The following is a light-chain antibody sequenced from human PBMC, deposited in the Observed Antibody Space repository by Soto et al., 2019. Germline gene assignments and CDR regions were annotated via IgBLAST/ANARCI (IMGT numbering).Light chain of an antibody. V-gene: IGKV3-20*01. CDR3: RHYGRSPIT. J-gene: IGKJ5*01. CDR2: DAS. Sequence: EIVLTQSPATLSLSPGERATLSCRASQSVGSYLGWYQQKPGQAPRLLIYDASNRATGIPARFSGSGSATDFTLTISRLEPEDFALYYCRHYGRSPITFGQGTRLEIK. CDR1: QSVGSY.